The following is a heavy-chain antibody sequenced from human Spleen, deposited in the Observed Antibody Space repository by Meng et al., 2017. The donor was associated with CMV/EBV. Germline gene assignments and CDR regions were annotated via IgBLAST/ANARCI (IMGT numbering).Heavy chain of an antibody. Sequence: GGSLRLSCAASGFTFSSYSMNWVRQAPGKGLEWVSYISPSGSTIYYADSVQGRFTISRDNAKNSLYLQMNSLRAEDTAVYYCARGRWAVADPLIGNWGQGTLVTVSS. D-gene: IGHD6-19*01. CDR1: GFTFSSYS. J-gene: IGHJ4*02. CDR2: ISPSGSTI. CDR3: ARGRWAVADPLIGN. V-gene: IGHV3-48*04.